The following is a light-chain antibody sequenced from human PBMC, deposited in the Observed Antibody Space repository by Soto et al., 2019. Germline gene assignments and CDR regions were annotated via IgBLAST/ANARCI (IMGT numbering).Light chain of an antibody. V-gene: IGLV1-40*01. CDR2: GNS. Sequence: HSVLTQPPSVSGAPGQRVTISCTGSSSNIGAGYDVHWYQQLPGTAPKLLIYGNSNRPSGVPDRFSDSKSGTSASLAITGLQAEDEADYYCQSYDSSLSGVVFGGGTKLTVL. J-gene: IGLJ2*01. CDR3: QSYDSSLSGVV. CDR1: SSNIGAGYD.